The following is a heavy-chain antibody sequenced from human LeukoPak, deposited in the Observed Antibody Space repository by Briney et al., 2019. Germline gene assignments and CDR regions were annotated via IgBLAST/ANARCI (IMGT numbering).Heavy chain of an antibody. V-gene: IGHV4-4*07. CDR2: IYTSGST. CDR1: GGSISSYY. CDR3: ARTAYSGSFDY. J-gene: IGHJ4*02. D-gene: IGHD3-10*01. Sequence: SETLSLTCTVSGGSISSYYWSWIRQPAGKGLEWIGRIYTSGSTNYNPSLKSRVTISVDTSKDQFSLKLSSVTAADTAVYYCARTAYSGSFDYWGQGTLVTVSS.